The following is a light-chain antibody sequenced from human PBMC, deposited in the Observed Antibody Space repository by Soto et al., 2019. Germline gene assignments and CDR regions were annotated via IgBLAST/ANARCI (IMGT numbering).Light chain of an antibody. CDR3: SSYTSTSRDV. Sequence: QSALTQPPSVSGSPGQSVTISCTGTSTDVGKYDLVSWYQQPPGTAPKLINYKDTSRPSGAPARFAGYKAGNTTSLTISGLQAEDEADYYCSSYTSTSRDVFGAGTKLTVL. V-gene: IGLV2-18*02. CDR2: KDT. CDR1: STDVGKYDL. J-gene: IGLJ1*01.